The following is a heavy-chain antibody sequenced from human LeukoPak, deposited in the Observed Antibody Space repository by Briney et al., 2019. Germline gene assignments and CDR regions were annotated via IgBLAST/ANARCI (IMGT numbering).Heavy chain of an antibody. CDR2: TRNKANSYTT. D-gene: IGHD2-21*02. Sequence: GGSLRLSCAASGFTFSDHYMDWVRQAPGKGLEWVGRTRNKANSYTTEYAASVKDRFTISRDDLKNSLYLQMNSLRTEDTAVYYCARDDSRDTVVTAILYYYYYGMDVWGQGTTVTVSS. V-gene: IGHV3-72*01. J-gene: IGHJ6*02. CDR1: GFTFSDHY. CDR3: ARDDSRDTVVTAILYYYYYGMDV.